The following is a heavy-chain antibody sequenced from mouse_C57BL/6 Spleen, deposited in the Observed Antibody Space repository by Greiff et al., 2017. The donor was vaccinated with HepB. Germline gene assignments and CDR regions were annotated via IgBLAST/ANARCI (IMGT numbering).Heavy chain of an antibody. Sequence: VQLQQPGAELVKPGASVKLSCKASGYTFTSYWMHWVKQRPGRGLEWIGRIDPNSGGTKYNEKFKSKATLTVDKPSSTAYMQLSGLTSEDSAVYYCAREGTTVVARYYAMDYWGQGTSVTVSS. CDR2: IDPNSGGT. V-gene: IGHV1-72*01. J-gene: IGHJ4*01. D-gene: IGHD1-1*01. CDR3: AREGTTVVARYYAMDY. CDR1: GYTFTSYW.